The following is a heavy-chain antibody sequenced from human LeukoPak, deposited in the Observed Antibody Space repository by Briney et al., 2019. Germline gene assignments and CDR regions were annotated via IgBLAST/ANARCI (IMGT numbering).Heavy chain of an antibody. Sequence: GGSLRLSCAASGFTFSSYAVHWVRQAPGEGLEWVAVISYDGSNKYYADSVKGRFTISRDNSKNTLYLQMNSLRAEDTAVYYCARDLTGPDRDYWGQGTLVTVSS. CDR3: ARDLTGPDRDY. CDR1: GFTFSSYA. V-gene: IGHV3-30*04. D-gene: IGHD1-14*01. CDR2: ISYDGSNK. J-gene: IGHJ4*02.